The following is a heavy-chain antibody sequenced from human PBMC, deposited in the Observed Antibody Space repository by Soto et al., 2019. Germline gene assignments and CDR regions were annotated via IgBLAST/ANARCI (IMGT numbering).Heavy chain of an antibody. J-gene: IGHJ5*02. Sequence: EVQLVESGGGLVQPGGSLRLSCAASGFTVSSNYMSWVRQAPGKGLEWVSVIYSGGSTYYADSVKGRFTISRDNSKNTLYPQMNSLRAEDTAVYYCARGGTMIRGKHPGGSFDPWGQGTLVTVSS. CDR2: IYSGGST. CDR3: ARGGTMIRGKHPGGSFDP. CDR1: GFTVSSNY. V-gene: IGHV3-66*01. D-gene: IGHD3-10*01.